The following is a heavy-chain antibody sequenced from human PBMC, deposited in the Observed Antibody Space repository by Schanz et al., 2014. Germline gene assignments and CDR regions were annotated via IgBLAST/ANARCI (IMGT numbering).Heavy chain of an antibody. CDR3: AKDQLANYRGSGYNWFDP. D-gene: IGHD3-10*01. CDR2: IRFDGSDK. J-gene: IGHJ5*02. Sequence: QVQLVESGGGVVQPGGSLRLSCAASGFTFSNYGIHWVRQAPGKGLEWVAVIRFDGSDKYYADSVKGRFSVSRDNSKNTLYLQMNSLRADDTAVYYCAKDQLANYRGSGYNWFDPWGQGTLVTVSS. V-gene: IGHV3-30*02. CDR1: GFTFSNYG.